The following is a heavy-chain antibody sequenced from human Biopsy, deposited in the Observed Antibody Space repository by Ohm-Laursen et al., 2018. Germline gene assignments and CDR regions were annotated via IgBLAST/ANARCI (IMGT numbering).Heavy chain of an antibody. D-gene: IGHD6-19*01. CDR1: GYIFISYY. CDR2: INPSGGST. V-gene: IGHV1-46*01. Sequence: GASVKVSCKTSGYIFISYYIHWVRQAPGQGLEWMASINPSGGSTTYAQRFQGRLIMTRDTSTSSIYMELSSLRSEDTAIYFCARAVAGTGGVFDSWGQGTLVTVSS. CDR3: ARAVAGTGGVFDS. J-gene: IGHJ4*02.